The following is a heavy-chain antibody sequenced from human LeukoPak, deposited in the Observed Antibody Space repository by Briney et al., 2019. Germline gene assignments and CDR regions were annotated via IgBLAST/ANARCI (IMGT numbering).Heavy chain of an antibody. J-gene: IGHJ4*02. CDR1: GYTLTELS. V-gene: IGHV1-24*01. CDR2: FDPEDGET. CDR3: ARGSRDGYKYGDLGY. Sequence: ASVKVSCKVSGYTLTELSMHWVRQAPGKGLEWMGGFDPEDGETIYAQKFQGRVTMTEDTSTDTAYMELSSLRSEDTAVYYCARGSRDGYKYGDLGYWGQGTLVTVSS. D-gene: IGHD5-24*01.